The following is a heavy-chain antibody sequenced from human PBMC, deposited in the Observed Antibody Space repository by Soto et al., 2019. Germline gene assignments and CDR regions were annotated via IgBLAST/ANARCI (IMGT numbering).Heavy chain of an antibody. Sequence: PGGSLRLSCAASGFTFGESGMSWFRQAPGKGLEWVSVIYSGGSSYYAVSVQGRFTISRDNSKNTVYLQMNSLRGEDTAMYYCARLGPYGSESYSFRYNWFDPWGQGTQVTVSS. J-gene: IGHJ5*02. CDR1: GFTFGESG. V-gene: IGHV3-53*01. CDR3: ARLGPYGSESYSFRYNWFDP. CDR2: IYSGGSS. D-gene: IGHD3-10*01.